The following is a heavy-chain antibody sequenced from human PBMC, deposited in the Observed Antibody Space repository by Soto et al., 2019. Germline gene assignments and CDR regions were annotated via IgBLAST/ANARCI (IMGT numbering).Heavy chain of an antibody. CDR1: GYTFTGYY. J-gene: IGHJ5*02. CDR3: ARASDGYCSGGSCPGKDWFDP. CDR2: INPNSGGT. D-gene: IGHD2-15*01. V-gene: IGHV1-2*02. Sequence: QVQLVQSGAEVKKPGASVKVSCKASGYTFTGYYMHWVRQAPGQGLEWMGWINPNSGGTNYAQKLQGRVTMTRDTSISTAYMELSRLRSDDTAVYYCARASDGYCSGGSCPGKDWFDPWGQGTLVTVSS.